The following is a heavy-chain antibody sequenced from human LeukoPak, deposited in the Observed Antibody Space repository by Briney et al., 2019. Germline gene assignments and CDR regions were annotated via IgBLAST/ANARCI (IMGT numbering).Heavy chain of an antibody. CDR3: AGSSRISIFGVLKWFDP. V-gene: IGHV4-59*01. Sequence: SETLSLTCTVSGGSISSYYWSWIRQPPGKGLEWMGYIYYSGSTNYNPSLKSRVTISVDTPKNQFSLKLSSVTAADTAVYYCAGSSRISIFGVLKWFDPWGQGTLVTVSS. CDR2: IYYSGST. D-gene: IGHD3-3*01. CDR1: GGSISSYY. J-gene: IGHJ5*02.